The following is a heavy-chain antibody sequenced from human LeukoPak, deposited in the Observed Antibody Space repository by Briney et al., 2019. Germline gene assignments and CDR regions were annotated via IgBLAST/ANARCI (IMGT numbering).Heavy chain of an antibody. V-gene: IGHV4-34*01. CDR1: GGSFSGYY. Sequence: SETLSLTCAVYGGSFSGYYWSWIRQPPGKGLEWIGEINHSGSTNFNPSLKSRVTISVDTSKNQFSLKLSSVTAADTAVYYCARLVPAANDYWGQGTLVTVSS. CDR2: INHSGST. CDR3: ARLVPAANDY. D-gene: IGHD2-2*01. J-gene: IGHJ4*02.